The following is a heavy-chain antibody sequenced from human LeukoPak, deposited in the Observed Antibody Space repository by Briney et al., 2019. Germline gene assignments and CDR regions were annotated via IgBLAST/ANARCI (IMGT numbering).Heavy chain of an antibody. Sequence: GGSLRLSCAASGFTFSSYGMHWVRQAPGKGLEWVAVISYDGSNKYYADSVKGRFTISRDNSKNTLYLQMNSLRAEDTAVYYCAKDGSTMVRGVIWHWGQGTLVTVSS. CDR2: ISYDGSNK. CDR3: AKDGSTMVRGVIWH. CDR1: GFTFSSYG. J-gene: IGHJ4*02. D-gene: IGHD3-10*01. V-gene: IGHV3-30*18.